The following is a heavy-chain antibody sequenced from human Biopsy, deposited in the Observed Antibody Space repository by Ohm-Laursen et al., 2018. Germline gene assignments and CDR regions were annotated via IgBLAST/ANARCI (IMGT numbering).Heavy chain of an antibody. J-gene: IGHJ6*02. CDR3: ARMDCSGGSCHYYSYGMDV. CDR2: IHHSGST. V-gene: IGHV4-4*09. D-gene: IGHD2-15*01. CDR1: GDSIGSYY. Sequence: TLSLICTVSGDSIGSYYWSWIRQPPGKGLECIGNIHHSGSTNYNPSLKSRLTISVDTSKNQFSLKLSSVTAADTAVYYCARMDCSGGSCHYYSYGMDVWGQGTTVTVSS.